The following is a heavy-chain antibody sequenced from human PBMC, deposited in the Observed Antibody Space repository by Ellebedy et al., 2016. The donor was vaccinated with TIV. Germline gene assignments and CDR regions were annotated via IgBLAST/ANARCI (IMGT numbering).Heavy chain of an antibody. V-gene: IGHV3-30*02. CDR2: IRFDGNGA. J-gene: IGHJ6*02. D-gene: IGHD1/OR15-1a*01. Sequence: GGSLRLSCAASGFTFSHSGMNWVRQAPGKWLEWVAFIRFDGNGANYADSAKVRFTISRDSSQNTLYLQMNSLRAEDTAVYYCAKDRNNYSGAPYKGMDIWGQGTTVTVSS. CDR3: AKDRNNYSGAPYKGMDI. CDR1: GFTFSHSG.